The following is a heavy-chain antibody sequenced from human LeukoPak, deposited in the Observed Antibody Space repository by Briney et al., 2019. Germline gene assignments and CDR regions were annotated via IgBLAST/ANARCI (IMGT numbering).Heavy chain of an antibody. CDR3: ARVGDILTGYYDY. Sequence: GGSLRLSCAASGFTFDDYAMHWVRQAPGKGLEWVSLISGDGGSTYYADSVKGRFTISRDNSKNTLYLQMNSLRAEDTAVYYCARVGDILTGYYDYWGQGTLVTVSS. V-gene: IGHV3-43*02. J-gene: IGHJ4*02. D-gene: IGHD3-9*01. CDR1: GFTFDDYA. CDR2: ISGDGGST.